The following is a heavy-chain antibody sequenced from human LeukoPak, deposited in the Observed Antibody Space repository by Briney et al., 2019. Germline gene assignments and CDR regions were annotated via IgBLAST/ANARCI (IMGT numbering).Heavy chain of an antibody. D-gene: IGHD2-8*01. CDR2: IYSGGST. CDR1: GFTVSSNY. V-gene: IGHV3-66*01. CDR3: ASNAGRYYYYMDV. J-gene: IGHJ6*03. Sequence: PGGSLRLSCAASGFTVSSNYMSWVRQAPGKGLEWVSVIYSGGSTYYADSVKGRFTISRDNSKNTLYLQMNSLRAEDTAVYYCASNAGRYYYYMDVWGKGTTVTISS.